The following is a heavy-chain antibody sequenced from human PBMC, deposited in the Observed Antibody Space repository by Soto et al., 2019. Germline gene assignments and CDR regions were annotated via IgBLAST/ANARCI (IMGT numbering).Heavy chain of an antibody. V-gene: IGHV4-34*01. J-gene: IGHJ4*02. Sequence: PSETLSLTCAVYGGSFSGYYWSWIRQPPGKGLEWIGEINHSGSTNYNPSLKSRVTISVDTSKNQFSLKLSSVTAADTAVYYCARDVKLANGYYFDYWGQGALVTVSS. CDR3: ARDVKLANGYYFDY. CDR1: GGSFSGYY. CDR2: INHSGST. D-gene: IGHD1-1*01.